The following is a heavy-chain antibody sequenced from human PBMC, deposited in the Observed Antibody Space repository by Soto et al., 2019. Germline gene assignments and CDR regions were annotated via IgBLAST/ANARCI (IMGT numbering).Heavy chain of an antibody. CDR3: ARDHSSSWLHYCYYYGMDV. D-gene: IGHD6-13*01. J-gene: IGHJ6*02. Sequence: PGGSLRLSCAASGFTFSSYSMNWVRQAPGKGLEWVSSISSSSSYIYYADSVKGRFTISRDNAKNSLYLQMNSLRAEDTAVYYCARDHSSSWLHYCYYYGMDVWGQGTTVTVSS. CDR1: GFTFSSYS. CDR2: ISSSSSYI. V-gene: IGHV3-21*01.